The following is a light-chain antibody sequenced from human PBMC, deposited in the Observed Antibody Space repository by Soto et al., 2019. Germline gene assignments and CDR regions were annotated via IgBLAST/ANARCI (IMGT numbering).Light chain of an antibody. V-gene: IGLV2-14*01. CDR3: ISYTSDDVHYV. J-gene: IGLJ1*01. CDR2: EVS. Sequence: QSAVTQPASVSGTPGQSITISCTGSNSDVGIYDFVSWYQHHPGRAPKLIVSEVSHRPSGVSNRFSGSKSGNTASLTISGLQSEDEADYYCISYTSDDVHYVFGTGTKVTVL. CDR1: NSDVGIYDF.